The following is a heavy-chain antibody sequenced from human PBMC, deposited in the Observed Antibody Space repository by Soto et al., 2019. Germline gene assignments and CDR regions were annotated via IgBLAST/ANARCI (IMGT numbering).Heavy chain of an antibody. CDR3: AREDYDILTGRPYYFDY. D-gene: IGHD3-9*01. CDR2: IYYSGST. J-gene: IGHJ4*02. CDR1: GGSISSSSYY. Sequence: QLQLQESGPGLVKPSETLSLTCTVSGGSISSSSYYWGWIRQPPGKGLEWIGSIYYSGSTYYHPSHKSRFTISVDTSKNQCSLRLSSVTAADTAVYYCAREDYDILTGRPYYFDYWGQGTLVTVSS. V-gene: IGHV4-39*02.